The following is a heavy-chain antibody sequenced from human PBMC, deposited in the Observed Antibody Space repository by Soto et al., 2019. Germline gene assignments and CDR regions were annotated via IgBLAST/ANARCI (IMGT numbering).Heavy chain of an antibody. J-gene: IGHJ2*01. CDR3: VRALAHGYSG. CDR1: GAVVTSGENY. CDR2: IYDSGVT. V-gene: IGHV4-30-4*08. Sequence: SETLSLTCSVSGAVVTSGENYWSWVRQPPGKGLEWLGYIYDSGVTSYTPALKSRVTLSLDRPNNQVSLKLRSVTAADTAVYFCVRALAHGYSGRGR. D-gene: IGHD5-18*01.